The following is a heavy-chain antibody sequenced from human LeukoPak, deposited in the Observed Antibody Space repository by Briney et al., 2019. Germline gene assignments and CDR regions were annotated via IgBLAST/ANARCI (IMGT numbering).Heavy chain of an antibody. Sequence: ASVKVSCKASGGTFSSYAISWVRQAPGQGLEWMGGIIPIFGTANYAQKFQGRVTITADESTSTAYMELSSLRSEDTAVYYCASLPYYDFWSGPEGMDVWGQGTTVTVSS. CDR2: IIPIFGTA. CDR1: GGTFSSYA. V-gene: IGHV1-69*13. D-gene: IGHD3-3*01. J-gene: IGHJ6*02. CDR3: ASLPYYDFWSGPEGMDV.